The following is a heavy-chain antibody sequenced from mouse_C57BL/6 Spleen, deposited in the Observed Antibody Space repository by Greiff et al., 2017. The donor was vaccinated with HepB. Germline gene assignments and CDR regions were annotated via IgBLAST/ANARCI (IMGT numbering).Heavy chain of an antibody. D-gene: IGHD1-1*01. V-gene: IGHV5-4*01. J-gene: IGHJ1*03. CDR1: GFTFSSYA. CDR2: ISDGGSYT. CDR3: ARAYYYGSSPYWYFDV. Sequence: EVQGVESGGGLVKPGGSLKLSCAASGFTFSSYAMSWVRQTPEKRLEWVATISDGGSYTYYPDNVKGRFTISRDNAKNNLYLQMSHLKSEDTAMYYCARAYYYGSSPYWYFDVWGTGTTVTVSS.